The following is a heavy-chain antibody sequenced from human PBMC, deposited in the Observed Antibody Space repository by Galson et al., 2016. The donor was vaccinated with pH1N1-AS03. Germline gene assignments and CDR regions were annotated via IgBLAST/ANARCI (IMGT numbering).Heavy chain of an antibody. V-gene: IGHV3-9*01. CDR2: ISWKSGYI. D-gene: IGHD2-15*01. Sequence: SLRLSCAASGFIFDNYAMHWVRQAPGKGLEWVSGISWKSGYIAYADSVKGRFTISRDNAKNALHLQMNSLRPEDTVLYYCAKDSGRLTHYYYVMDVWGQGTTVTVSS. CDR3: AKDSGRLTHYYYVMDV. J-gene: IGHJ6*02. CDR1: GFIFDNYA.